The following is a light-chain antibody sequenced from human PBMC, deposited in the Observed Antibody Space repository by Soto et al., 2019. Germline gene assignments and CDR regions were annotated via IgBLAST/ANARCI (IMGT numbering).Light chain of an antibody. J-gene: IGKJ4*01. V-gene: IGKV3-20*01. CDR3: QHYRTS. Sequence: EIGLNQSPGTMSLSPGERDTLSCRASQGVSSSYLAWYQQKPGQPPRLLIYGASSRATGIPDRFSGSGSGTDFTLTITRLEPEDFAVYYCQHYRTSFGGGTKVEIK. CDR2: GAS. CDR1: QGVSSSY.